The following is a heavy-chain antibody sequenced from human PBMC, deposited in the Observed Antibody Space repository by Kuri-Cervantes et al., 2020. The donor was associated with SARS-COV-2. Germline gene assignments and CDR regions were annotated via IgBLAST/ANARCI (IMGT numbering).Heavy chain of an antibody. J-gene: IGHJ4*02. CDR2: ISSSSSYI. V-gene: IGHV3-21*01. Sequence: GESLKISCAASGFTFSSYSMNWVRQAPGKGLEWVSSISSSSSYIYYADSVKGRFTISRDNAKNSLYLQMNSLRAEDTVVYYCARVRGVGYWGQGTLVTVSS. CDR1: GFTFSSYS. D-gene: IGHD3-10*01. CDR3: ARVRGVGY.